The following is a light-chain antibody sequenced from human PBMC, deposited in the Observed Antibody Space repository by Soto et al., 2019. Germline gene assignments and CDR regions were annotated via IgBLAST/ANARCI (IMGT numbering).Light chain of an antibody. CDR3: QQYANLPNT. CDR2: DES. V-gene: IGKV1-33*01. J-gene: IGKJ2*01. Sequence: DIQMTQSTSSLSASVGDRVTITCQTSQDITNYLNWYQQKPGKDPKLQIYDESNLETGVPSRVSGSASGTDFSFTISSLQPQDFATYYCQQYANLPNTFGRGTNLEIK. CDR1: QDITNY.